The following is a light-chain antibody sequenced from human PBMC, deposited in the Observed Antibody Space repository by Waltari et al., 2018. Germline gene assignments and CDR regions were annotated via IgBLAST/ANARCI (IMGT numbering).Light chain of an antibody. J-gene: IGKJ1*01. CDR1: QSVSSSS. CDR2: GAS. V-gene: IGKV3-20*01. Sequence: EIVLTQSPGTLSLSPGERGPLSCRASQSVSSSSLAWYQQKPGQAPRLLIYGASSRATGIPDRFSGSGSGTDFTLTISRLEPEDFAVYYCQQYGDSRTFGQGTKVEIK. CDR3: QQYGDSRT.